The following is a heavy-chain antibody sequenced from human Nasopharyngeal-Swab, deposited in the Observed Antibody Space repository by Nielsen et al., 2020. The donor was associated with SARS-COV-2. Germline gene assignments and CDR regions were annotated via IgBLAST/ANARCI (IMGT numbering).Heavy chain of an antibody. D-gene: IGHD3-22*01. Sequence: GESLKISCAASGFSFSDYYMSWIRQAPGKGLEWISYISSSGGTIYSADSVKGRFTISRDNAKNSLYLQMNSLRAEDSAVYYCAREVDSYDSSGYWSFWSQGTLVTVSS. CDR2: ISSSGGTI. V-gene: IGHV3-11*04. CDR3: AREVDSYDSSGYWSF. J-gene: IGHJ4*02. CDR1: GFSFSDYY.